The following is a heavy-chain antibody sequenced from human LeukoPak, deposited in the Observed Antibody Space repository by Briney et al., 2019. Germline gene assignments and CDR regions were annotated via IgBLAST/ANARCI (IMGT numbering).Heavy chain of an antibody. D-gene: IGHD2-2*01. CDR2: IYYSGRT. Sequence: SETLSLTCTVSGGSITSSNYYWGWIRQPPGKGLEWIGNIYYSGRTYYNPSLKSRVTTSVDTSKNQFSLKPSSVTAADTAVYFCARLRYCNSTTCYEGDYYYMDVWGKGTTVTVSS. CDR3: ARLRYCNSTTCYEGDYYYMDV. J-gene: IGHJ6*03. CDR1: GGSITSSNYY. V-gene: IGHV4-39*01.